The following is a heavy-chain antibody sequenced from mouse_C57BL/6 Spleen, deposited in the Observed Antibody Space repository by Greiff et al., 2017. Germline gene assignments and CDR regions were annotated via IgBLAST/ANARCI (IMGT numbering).Heavy chain of an antibody. D-gene: IGHD4-1*01. Sequence: DVKLVESGGDLVKPGGSLKLSCAASGFTFSSYGMSWVRQTPDKRLEWVATISSGGSYTYYPDSVKGRFTISRDNAKNTLYLQMSSLKSEDTAMYYCARHGSGTEFAYWGQGTLVTVSA. V-gene: IGHV5-6*02. J-gene: IGHJ3*01. CDR3: ARHGSGTEFAY. CDR2: ISSGGSYT. CDR1: GFTFSSYG.